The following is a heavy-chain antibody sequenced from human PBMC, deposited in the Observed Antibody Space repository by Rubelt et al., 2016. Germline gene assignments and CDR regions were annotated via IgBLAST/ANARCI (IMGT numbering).Heavy chain of an antibody. CDR3: ARLEYSSGWYPHY. CDR1: GGSISTSTYY. D-gene: IGHD6-19*01. J-gene: IGHJ4*02. CDR2: IYYSGNT. V-gene: IGHV4-39*01. Sequence: QSQLQESGPGLVKPSETLSLTCTVPGGSISTSTYYWGWIRQPPGKGLEWIGSIYYSGNTSSNPTLTRRVPMSVDTSKNQFSRKLNSVTAADTAVYYCARLEYSSGWYPHYWGQGTLVTVSS.